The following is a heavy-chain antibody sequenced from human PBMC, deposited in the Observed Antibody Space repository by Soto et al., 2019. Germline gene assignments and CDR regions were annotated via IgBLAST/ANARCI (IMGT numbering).Heavy chain of an antibody. CDR1: GGSISSGDYY. Sequence: QVQLQESGPGRVKPSQTLSLTCTVSGGSISSGDYYWSWIRQHPGKGLEWIGYIYYSGSTYYNPSIKTRVTISVDTSKNQFSLKPSSVTAADTAVYYCARWWSGSRQGFDPWGQGTLVTVSS. J-gene: IGHJ5*02. CDR3: ARWWSGSRQGFDP. V-gene: IGHV4-31*03. D-gene: IGHD3-3*01. CDR2: IYYSGST.